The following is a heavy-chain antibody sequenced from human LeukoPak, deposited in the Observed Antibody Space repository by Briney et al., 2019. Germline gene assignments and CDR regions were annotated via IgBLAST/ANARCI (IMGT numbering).Heavy chain of an antibody. Sequence: AASVKVSCKASGGTFSSYAISWVRQAPGQGLEWMGGIIPIFGTANYAQKFQGRVTITTDESTSTAYMELSSLRSEDTAVYYCARGRCSSTSCYTKGGNWFDPGGQGTLVTVSS. CDR3: ARGRCSSTSCYTKGGNWFDP. CDR1: GGTFSSYA. D-gene: IGHD2-2*02. V-gene: IGHV1-69*05. CDR2: IIPIFGTA. J-gene: IGHJ5*02.